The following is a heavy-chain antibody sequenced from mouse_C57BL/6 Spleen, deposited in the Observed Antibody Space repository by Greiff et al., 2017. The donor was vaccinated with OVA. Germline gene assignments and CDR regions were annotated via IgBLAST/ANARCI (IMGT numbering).Heavy chain of an antibody. J-gene: IGHJ2*01. CDR1: GFTFSSYG. CDR3: ARQTETYYFDY. D-gene: IGHD4-1*01. CDR2: ISSGGSYT. Sequence: EVKLVESGGDLVKPGGSLKLSCAASGFTFSSYGMSWVRQTPDKRLEWVATISSGGSYTYYPDSVKGRFTISRDNAKNTLYLQMSSLKSEDTAMYYCARQTETYYFDYWGQGTTLTVSS. V-gene: IGHV5-6*01.